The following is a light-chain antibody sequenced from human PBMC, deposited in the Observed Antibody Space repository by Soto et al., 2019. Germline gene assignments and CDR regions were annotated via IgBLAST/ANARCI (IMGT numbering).Light chain of an antibody. CDR1: SSDVGSYNL. J-gene: IGLJ2*01. CDR3: SSYAGSSTLRVV. CDR2: EGS. Sequence: QSALTQPASVSGSPGQSITISCTGTSSDVGSYNLVSWYQQNPGKAPKLMIYEGSKRPSGVSNRFSGSKSGNTASLTISGLQAEDEADYYCSSYAGSSTLRVVFGGGTKVTVL. V-gene: IGLV2-23*01.